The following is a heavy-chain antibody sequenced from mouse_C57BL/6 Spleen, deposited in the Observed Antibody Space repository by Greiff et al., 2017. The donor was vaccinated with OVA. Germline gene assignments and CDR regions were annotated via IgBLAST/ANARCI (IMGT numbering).Heavy chain of an antibody. J-gene: IGHJ4*01. V-gene: IGHV14-1*01. Sequence: VQLQQSGAELVRPGASVKLSCTASGFNIKDYYMHWVKQRPEQGLEWIGRIDPEDGDTEYAPKFQGKATMTADTSSNTAYLQLSSLTSEDTAVYYCTTGGFDRADAMDYWGQGTSGTVSS. CDR1: GFNIKDYY. CDR2: IDPEDGDT. D-gene: IGHD3-2*01. CDR3: TTGGFDRADAMDY.